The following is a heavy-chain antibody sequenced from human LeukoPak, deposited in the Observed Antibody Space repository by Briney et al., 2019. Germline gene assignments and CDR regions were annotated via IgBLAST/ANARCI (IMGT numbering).Heavy chain of an antibody. CDR3: TIERVVRAVTDSFDL. Sequence: AETLSLTCTVSGGSISSYDWSWIRQPRGKGLEWIGYIYYSGSTNYNPSLKSRVTTSVETSKNQFSLRLSSVTAADTAVYFCTIERVVRAVTDSFDLWGQGRMVTVSS. J-gene: IGHJ3*01. D-gene: IGHD3-10*01. CDR2: IYYSGST. CDR1: GGSISSYD. V-gene: IGHV4-59*12.